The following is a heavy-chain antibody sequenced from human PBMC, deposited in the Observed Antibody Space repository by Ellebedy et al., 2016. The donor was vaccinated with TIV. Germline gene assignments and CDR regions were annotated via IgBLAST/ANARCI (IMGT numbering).Heavy chain of an antibody. J-gene: IGHJ4*02. D-gene: IGHD5-18*01. CDR1: GFTFRSYG. CDR2: IWDDGSKK. Sequence: GGSLRLSCVTSGFTFRSYGMHWVRQAPGKGLEWVAVIWDDGSKKYYADSVKGRFTISRDNSKNTLYVQMTSLRVEDTAVYYCARVRSSYGIDYWGQGTLVTVSS. V-gene: IGHV3-33*01. CDR3: ARVRSSYGIDY.